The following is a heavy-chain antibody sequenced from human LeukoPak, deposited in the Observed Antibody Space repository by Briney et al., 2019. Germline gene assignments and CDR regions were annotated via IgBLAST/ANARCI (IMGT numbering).Heavy chain of an antibody. D-gene: IGHD2-21*02. J-gene: IGHJ2*01. CDR3: ARRCGGDCYPYWYLDL. Sequence: SETLSLTCTVSGGSVSSGSYYWSWIRQPPGKGLEWIGYIYYSGSTNYNPSLKSRVTISVDTSKNQFSLKLSSVTAADTAVYYCARRCGGDCYPYWYLDLWGRGTLVTVSS. CDR2: IYYSGST. V-gene: IGHV4-61*01. CDR1: GGSVSSGSYY.